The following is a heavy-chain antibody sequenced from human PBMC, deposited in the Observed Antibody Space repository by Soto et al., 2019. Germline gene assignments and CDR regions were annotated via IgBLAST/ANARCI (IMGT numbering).Heavy chain of an antibody. CDR2: IFYSGGT. D-gene: IGHD3-10*01. CDR3: ARRSYGSGVDL. CDR1: GGSISSSGHY. J-gene: IGHJ5*02. Sequence: QLQLQESGPGLVKPSEALSLTCTVSGGSISSSGHYWGWIRQTPGKGLEWIGNIFYSGGTHYNASFRGRVSISVDSSKNQLSLKVTSVTAADTAVYYCARRSYGSGVDLWGRGTLVTVSS. V-gene: IGHV4-39*01.